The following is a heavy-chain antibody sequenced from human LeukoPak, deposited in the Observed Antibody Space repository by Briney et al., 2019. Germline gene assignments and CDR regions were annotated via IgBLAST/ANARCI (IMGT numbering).Heavy chain of an antibody. CDR1: GYTFTSYD. Sequence: ASVKVSCKASGYTFTSYDINWVRQATGQGLELMGWMNPNSGNTGYAQKFQGRVTITRNTSISTAYMELSSLRSEDTALYYCARDFTPIEDSSGYYYSGGFYWGQGTLVTVSS. CDR3: ARDFTPIEDSSGYYYSGGFY. D-gene: IGHD3-22*01. J-gene: IGHJ4*02. CDR2: MNPNSGNT. V-gene: IGHV1-8*03.